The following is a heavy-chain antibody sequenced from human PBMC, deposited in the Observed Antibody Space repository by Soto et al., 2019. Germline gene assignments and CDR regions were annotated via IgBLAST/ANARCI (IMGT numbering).Heavy chain of an antibody. J-gene: IGHJ4*02. CDR1: GYNFNNYW. CDR2: IYPDDSDT. D-gene: IGHD6-13*01. CDR3: ARIPFAATGFYFDY. V-gene: IGHV5-51*01. Sequence: GGSLRLSCKASGYNFNNYWIGWVRQMPEKGLEWMGFIYPDDSDTKYSPSFQGQVTISVDKSITTASLQWSSLKAPDTAIYYCARIPFAATGFYFDYWAQGTLVTVSS.